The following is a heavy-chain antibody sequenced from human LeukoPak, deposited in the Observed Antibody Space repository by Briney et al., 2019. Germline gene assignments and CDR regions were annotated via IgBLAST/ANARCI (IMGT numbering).Heavy chain of an antibody. J-gene: IGHJ5*02. D-gene: IGHD3-10*01. CDR2: ILYSGST. Sequence: SETLSLTCTVSGGSISTYYWSWIRQPPGKGLEWIGYILYSGSTNYNPSLKSRVTISVDTSKNQFSLRLSSVTAADTAVYYCARSGSGTYHNSFDPWGQGTLVTVSS. CDR1: GGSISTYY. V-gene: IGHV4-59*01. CDR3: ARSGSGTYHNSFDP.